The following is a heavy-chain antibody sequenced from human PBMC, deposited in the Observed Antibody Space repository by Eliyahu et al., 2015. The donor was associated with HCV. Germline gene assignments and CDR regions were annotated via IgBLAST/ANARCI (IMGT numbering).Heavy chain of an antibody. CDR1: GGSFSGYY. D-gene: IGHD2-2*01. J-gene: IGHJ6*02. CDR3: ARGRGFLGYCSSTSCPVYYYYGMDV. V-gene: IGHV4-34*01. CDR2: INHSGST. Sequence: QVQLQQWGAGLLKPSETLSLTCAVYGGSFSGYYWSWIRQPPGKGLEWIGEINHSGSTDYNPSLKSRVTISVDTSKNQFSLKLSSVTAADTAVYYCARGRGFLGYCSSTSCPVYYYYGMDVWGQGTTVTVSS.